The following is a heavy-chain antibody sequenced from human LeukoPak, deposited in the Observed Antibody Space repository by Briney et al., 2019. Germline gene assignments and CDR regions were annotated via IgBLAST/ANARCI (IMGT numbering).Heavy chain of an antibody. V-gene: IGHV1-2*02. CDR2: INPNSGGT. J-gene: IGHJ6*03. D-gene: IGHD3-22*01. CDR3: ATRDSSGYTDYYYYYMDV. CDR1: GYTFTGYY. Sequence: GASVKVSCKASGYTFTGYYMHWVRHAPGQGLEWMGWINPNSGGTNYAQKFQGRVTMTRDTSISTAYMELSRLRSDDTAVYYCATRDSSGYTDYYYYYMDVWGKGTTVTVSS.